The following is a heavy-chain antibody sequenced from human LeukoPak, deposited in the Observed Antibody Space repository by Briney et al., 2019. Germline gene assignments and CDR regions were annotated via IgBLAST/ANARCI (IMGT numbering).Heavy chain of an antibody. J-gene: IGHJ4*02. CDR1: GFTFSSYA. CDR3: AKDQGYSGYGEPDY. V-gene: IGHV3-23*01. Sequence: GGSLRLSWAASGFTFSSYAMSWVRQAPGKGREWVWAISGSGGSTYYADSVKSPFTTSTDNSKSTLYLQTKSLRAEDTAVYYCAKDQGYSGYGEPDYWGQGTLVTVSS. CDR2: ISGSGGST. D-gene: IGHD5-12*01.